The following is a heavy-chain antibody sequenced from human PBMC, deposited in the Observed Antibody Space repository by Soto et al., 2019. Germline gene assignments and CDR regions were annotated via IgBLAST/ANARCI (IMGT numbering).Heavy chain of an antibody. CDR1: GGSSSSSSYY. Sequence: SETLSHTCTVTGGSSSSSSYYWGWIRQHTGKGLEWIGSIYYSGSTYYTPSLKSRVTISVDTSKNQFSLKLSSVTAADTAVYYCAKQLMVRGVIMSFDYWGQGTLVTVSS. V-gene: IGHV4-39*01. D-gene: IGHD3-10*01. CDR3: AKQLMVRGVIMSFDY. J-gene: IGHJ4*02. CDR2: IYYSGST.